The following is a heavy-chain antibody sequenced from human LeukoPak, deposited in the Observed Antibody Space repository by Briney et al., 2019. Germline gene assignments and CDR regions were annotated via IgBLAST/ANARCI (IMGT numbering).Heavy chain of an antibody. CDR1: GFTFSSYA. Sequence: RSGGSLRLSCAASGFTFSSYAMSWVRQAPGKGLEWVSAISGSGGSTYYADSVKGRFTISRDNSKNTLYLQMNSLRAEDTAVYYCAKGLWVENGFDIWGQGTMVTVSS. J-gene: IGHJ3*02. V-gene: IGHV3-23*01. CDR2: ISGSGGST. CDR3: AKGLWVENGFDI. D-gene: IGHD3-10*01.